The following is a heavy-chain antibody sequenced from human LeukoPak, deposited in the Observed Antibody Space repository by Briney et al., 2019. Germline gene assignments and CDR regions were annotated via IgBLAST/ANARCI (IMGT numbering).Heavy chain of an antibody. CDR2: IYYSRST. J-gene: IGHJ3*02. CDR3: ARRRGSGRQDSFDI. CDR1: GGSFSGYY. D-gene: IGHD6-19*01. Sequence: SETLSLTCAVYGGSFSGYYWNWIRQPPGKGLEWIGYIYYSRSTNYNPSLKSRVTISVDTSKNQFSLNLSSVTAADTAVYYCARRRGSGRQDSFDIWGQGTMVTVSS. V-gene: IGHV4-59*08.